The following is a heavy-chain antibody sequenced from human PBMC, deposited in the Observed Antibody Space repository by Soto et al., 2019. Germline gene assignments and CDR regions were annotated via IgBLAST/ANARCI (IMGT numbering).Heavy chain of an antibody. D-gene: IGHD1-7*01. J-gene: IGHJ6*02. CDR1: GGTFSSYA. V-gene: IGHV1-69*06. Sequence: QVQLVQSGAEVKKPGSSVKVSCKASGGTFSSYAISWVRQAPGQGLEWMGGIIPIFGTANSAQKFQGRVTITADTPTTTSYMELSSLRSEDTAAYYCARGRTQEASYYYGMDVWGQGTTVTVSS. CDR2: IIPIFGTA. CDR3: ARGRTQEASYYYGMDV.